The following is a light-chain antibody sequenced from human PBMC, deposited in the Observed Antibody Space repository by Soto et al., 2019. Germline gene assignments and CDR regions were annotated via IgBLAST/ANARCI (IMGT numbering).Light chain of an antibody. J-gene: IGKJ1*01. CDR1: QSGSSSY. CDR3: QQYGSSLSYT. CDR2: GAS. V-gene: IGKV3-20*01. Sequence: DIVLTQSPGTLSLSPGERATLSCRASQSGSSSYLSWYQQKPGQAPRLLIYGASSRATGIPDRFSGSGSGTDVTLTISRLEPEDFAVYYRQQYGSSLSYTVGQGTKVDSK.